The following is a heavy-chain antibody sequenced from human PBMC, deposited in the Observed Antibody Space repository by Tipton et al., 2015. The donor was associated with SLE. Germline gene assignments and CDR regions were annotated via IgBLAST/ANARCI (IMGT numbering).Heavy chain of an antibody. CDR1: GFTFDDYA. J-gene: IGHJ4*02. CDR3: AKDIEWKQQLPQD. Sequence: RSLRLSCAASGFTFDDYAMHWVRQAPGKGLEWVSGISWNSGSKGYADSVKGRFTISRDNAKNSLYLQMNSLRAEDTALYYCAKDIEWKQQLPQDWGQGTLVTVSS. V-gene: IGHV3-9*01. CDR2: ISWNSGSK. D-gene: IGHD6-13*01.